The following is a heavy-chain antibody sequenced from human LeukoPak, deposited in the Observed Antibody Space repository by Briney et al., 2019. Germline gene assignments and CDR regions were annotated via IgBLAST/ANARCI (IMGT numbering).Heavy chain of an antibody. Sequence: SGPTLVNPPQTLTLTCTFSGFSLSLTGVGVGWTRQPPGKAPEWLAVIYWDDDRRYSPSLKNRLTIAKDTSKNQVVLTLTNVDPEDTGTYFCAHVYSGTDYWGQGTVVTVSS. CDR3: AHVYSGTDY. V-gene: IGHV2-5*02. CDR1: GFSLSLTGVG. CDR2: IYWDDDR. J-gene: IGHJ4*02. D-gene: IGHD1-26*01.